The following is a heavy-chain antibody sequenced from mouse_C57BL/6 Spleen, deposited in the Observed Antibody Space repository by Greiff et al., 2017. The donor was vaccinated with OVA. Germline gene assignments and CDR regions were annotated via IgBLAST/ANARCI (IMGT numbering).Heavy chain of an antibody. CDR1: GYTFTDYY. J-gene: IGHJ4*01. CDR2: IYPGSGNT. V-gene: IGHV1-76*01. Sequence: VQLVESGAELVRPGASVKLSCKASGYTFTDYYINWVKQRPGQGLEWIARIYPGSGNTYYNEKFKGKATLTAEKSSSTAYMQLSSLTSEDSAVYFCAREDYYAMDYWGQGTSVTVSS. CDR3: AREDYYAMDY.